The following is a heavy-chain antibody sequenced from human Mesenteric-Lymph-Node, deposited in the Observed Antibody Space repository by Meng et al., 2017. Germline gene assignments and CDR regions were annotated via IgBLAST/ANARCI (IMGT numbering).Heavy chain of an antibody. J-gene: IGHJ4*02. Sequence: QVQLGQSVSGVKKPGASVKISCAASGYSFTSYEMHWVRQGPGQRLEWMGWINGASGNTKYSQKFQDRVTMTRDTSASTAYMELSSLRSEDTAVYYCAGSLHFYNSGFGYWGQGTLVTVSS. D-gene: IGHD2/OR15-2a*01. V-gene: IGHV1-3*01. CDR1: GYSFTSYE. CDR2: INGASGNT. CDR3: AGSLHFYNSGFGY.